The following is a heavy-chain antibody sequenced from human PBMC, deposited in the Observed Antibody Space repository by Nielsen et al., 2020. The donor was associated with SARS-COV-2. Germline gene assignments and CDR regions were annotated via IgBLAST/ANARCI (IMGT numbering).Heavy chain of an antibody. Sequence: SETLSLTCAVYGGSFSSYYWGWIRQPPGKGLEWIGSIYYSGSTYYNPSLKSRVTISVDTSKNQFSLKLSSVTAADTAVYYCARHKGFGAFDIWGQGTMVTVSS. CDR1: GGSFSSYY. V-gene: IGHV4-39*01. CDR2: IYYSGST. CDR3: ARHKGFGAFDI. J-gene: IGHJ3*02. D-gene: IGHD3-16*01.